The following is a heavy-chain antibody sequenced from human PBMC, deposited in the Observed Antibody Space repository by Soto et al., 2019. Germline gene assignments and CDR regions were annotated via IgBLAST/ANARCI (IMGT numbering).Heavy chain of an antibody. V-gene: IGHV4-31*03. CDR1: GCSISSGGYY. D-gene: IGHD6-19*01. CDR2: IYYSGST. J-gene: IGHJ5*02. Sequence: PXETLSLTCTVSGCSISSGGYYWSWIRQHPGKGLEWIGYIYYSGSTYYNPSLKSRVTISVDTSKNQFSLKLSSVTAADTAVYYCARDANSSGWYVWFDHWGQGTLVTVSS. CDR3: ARDANSSGWYVWFDH.